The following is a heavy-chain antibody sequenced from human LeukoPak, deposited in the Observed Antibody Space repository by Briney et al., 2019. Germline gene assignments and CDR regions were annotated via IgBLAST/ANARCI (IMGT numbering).Heavy chain of an antibody. D-gene: IGHD3-10*01. CDR1: GFSFSSYN. CDR3: ARGAYMVRGVIITDFDY. V-gene: IGHV3-21*01. J-gene: IGHJ4*02. Sequence: PGGSLRLSCAASGFSFSSYNMNWVRQAPGTGLEGVSSISSTSSYVYYADSVKGRFTISRDNAKNSLYLQMNSLRAEDTALYYCARGAYMVRGVIITDFDYWGQGTLVTVSS. CDR2: ISSTSSYV.